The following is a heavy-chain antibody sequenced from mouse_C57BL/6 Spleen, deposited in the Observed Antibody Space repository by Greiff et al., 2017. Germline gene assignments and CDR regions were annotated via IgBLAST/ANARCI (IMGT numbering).Heavy chain of an antibody. CDR1: GFTFSDYG. V-gene: IGHV5-17*01. J-gene: IGHJ4*01. D-gene: IGHD4-1*01. Sequence: EVQLVESGGGLVKPGGSLTLSCAASGFTFSDYGMHWVRQAPEKGLEWVAYISSGSSTIYYADTVRGRFTISRDNAKNTLFLQMTSLRSEDTAMYYCARRNWDVSGLGDAMDYWGQGTSVTVSS. CDR3: ARRNWDVSGLGDAMDY. CDR2: ISSGSSTI.